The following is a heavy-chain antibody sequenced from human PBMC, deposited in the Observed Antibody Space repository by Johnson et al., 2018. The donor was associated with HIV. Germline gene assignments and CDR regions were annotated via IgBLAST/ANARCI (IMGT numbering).Heavy chain of an antibody. V-gene: IGHV3-66*01. Sequence: EVQLVESGGGVVRPGESLRLSCAASGFTFEDYGMSWVRQVPGKGLEWVSVIYSGGSTYYADSVKGRFTISRDNAKNTLYLQMNSLRAEDTAVYYCARSPEGDAFDIWGQGTMVTVSS. CDR1: GFTFEDYG. J-gene: IGHJ3*02. CDR2: IYSGGST. CDR3: ARSPEGDAFDI.